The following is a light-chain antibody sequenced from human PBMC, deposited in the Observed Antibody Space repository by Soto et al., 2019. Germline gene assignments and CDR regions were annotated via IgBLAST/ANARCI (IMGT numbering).Light chain of an antibody. CDR1: SSDVGGYNY. V-gene: IGLV2-14*01. Sequence: QSALAQPASVSGSPGQSITISCTGTSSDVGGYNYVSWYQQHPGKAPKLMIYDVSNRPSGVSNRFARSKSGNTASLTISGLQAEDVADYHCSSYTSSSTLEVFGGGTKLTVL. CDR3: SSYTSSSTLEV. J-gene: IGLJ2*01. CDR2: DVS.